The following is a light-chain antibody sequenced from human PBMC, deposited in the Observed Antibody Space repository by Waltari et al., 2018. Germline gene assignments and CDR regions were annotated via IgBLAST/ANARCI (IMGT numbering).Light chain of an antibody. V-gene: IGKV1-12*01. J-gene: IGKJ3*01. CDR3: QQASSFPIT. Sequence: DIQMTQSPSSVSASVGDRVTITCRASQGISNWLAWYQQKPGRAPNLLIYAASSLQTGFPERFSGSGSGTEFTLTISSLQPEDFATYYCQQASSFPITFGPGTKVEIK. CDR1: QGISNW. CDR2: AAS.